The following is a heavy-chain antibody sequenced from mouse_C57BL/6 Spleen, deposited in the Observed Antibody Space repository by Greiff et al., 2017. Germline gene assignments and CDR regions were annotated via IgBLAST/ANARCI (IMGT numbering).Heavy chain of an antibody. CDR1: GYTFTSYW. Sequence: QVQLQQPGAELVRPGSSVKLSCKASGYTFTSYWMHWVKQRPIQGLEWIGNIDPSDSETHYNQKFKDKATLTVDKSSSTAYMQLSSLTSEDSAVYYCARSQKAPMIQRAMDYWGQGTSVTVSS. J-gene: IGHJ4*01. CDR2: IDPSDSET. V-gene: IGHV1-52*01. CDR3: ARSQKAPMIQRAMDY. D-gene: IGHD2-4*01.